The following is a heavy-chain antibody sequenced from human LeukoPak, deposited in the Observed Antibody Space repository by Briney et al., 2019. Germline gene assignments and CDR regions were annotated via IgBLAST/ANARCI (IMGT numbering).Heavy chain of an antibody. Sequence: GGSLRLSCAASGFTFSSYWMSWVRQAPGKGLEWVANIKQDGSEKYYVDSVKGRFTISRDNAKSSLYLQMNSLRAEDTAVYYCARVGYTYGTDWGYYFDYWGQGTLVTVSS. D-gene: IGHD5-18*01. CDR3: ARVGYTYGTDWGYYFDY. CDR1: GFTFSSYW. CDR2: IKQDGSEK. J-gene: IGHJ4*02. V-gene: IGHV3-7*01.